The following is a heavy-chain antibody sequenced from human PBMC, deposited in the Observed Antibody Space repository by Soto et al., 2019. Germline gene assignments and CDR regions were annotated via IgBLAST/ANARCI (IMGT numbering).Heavy chain of an antibody. CDR2: ISSSSSYI. Sequence: GGSLRLSCAASGFTFSSYSMNWVRQAPGKGLEWVSSISSSSSYIYYADSVKGRFTISRDNAKNSLYLQMNSLRAEDTAVYYCARDDEGIAVAGRPRSAFDIWGQGTMVTVSS. CDR1: GFTFSSYS. V-gene: IGHV3-21*01. CDR3: ARDDEGIAVAGRPRSAFDI. J-gene: IGHJ3*02. D-gene: IGHD6-19*01.